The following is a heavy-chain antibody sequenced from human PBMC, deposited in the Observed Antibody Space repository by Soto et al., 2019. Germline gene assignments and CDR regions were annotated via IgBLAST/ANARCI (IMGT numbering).Heavy chain of an antibody. CDR2: IYHSGSS. V-gene: IGHV4-4*02. CDR1: GGSIRSSNW. D-gene: IGHD5-18*01. Sequence: QVHLQESGPGLVKPSGTLSLTCTVSGGSIRSSNWWTWVHQPPGKGLEWIGEIYHSGSSKYNPSLKSRVTILVDKSKNHFSLRLNSVAAADTAVYYCARGSGFSYGYDFWGQGTLVTVSS. J-gene: IGHJ4*02. CDR3: ARGSGFSYGYDF.